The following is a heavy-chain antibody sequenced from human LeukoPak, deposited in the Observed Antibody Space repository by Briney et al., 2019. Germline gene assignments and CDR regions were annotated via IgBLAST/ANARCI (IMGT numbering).Heavy chain of an antibody. J-gene: IGHJ4*02. Sequence: GGSLRLSCAASGFTFSSYEMNWVRQAPGKGLEWVSYISSSGSTIYYADSVKGRFTISRDNAKNSLYLQMNSLRAEDTAVYYCAKVSSSDYAMVFDYWGQGTLVTVSS. D-gene: IGHD4-17*01. CDR2: ISSSGSTI. V-gene: IGHV3-48*03. CDR3: AKVSSSDYAMVFDY. CDR1: GFTFSSYE.